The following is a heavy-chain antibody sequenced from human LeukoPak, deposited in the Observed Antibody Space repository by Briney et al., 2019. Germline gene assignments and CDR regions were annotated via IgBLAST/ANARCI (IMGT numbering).Heavy chain of an antibody. Sequence: PGGSLRLSCAASGFTFSNYGMHWVRQAPGKGLEWWAVISYDESDKYYADSVKGRFTISRDNSKNTLYLQMNSLRPEDTAVYYCAKGVVAATNAAYYGMDVWGQGTTVTVSS. CDR2: ISYDESDK. CDR3: AKGVVAATNAAYYGMDV. V-gene: IGHV3-30*18. D-gene: IGHD2-15*01. J-gene: IGHJ6*02. CDR1: GFTFSNYG.